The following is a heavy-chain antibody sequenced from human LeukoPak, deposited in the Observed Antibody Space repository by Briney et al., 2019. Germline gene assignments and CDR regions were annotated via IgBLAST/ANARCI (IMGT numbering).Heavy chain of an antibody. CDR3: ARSSVAGTLGFDY. V-gene: IGHV4-31*03. CDR1: GGSISSGGYY. D-gene: IGHD6-19*01. Sequence: KPSQTLSLTCTVSGGSISSGGYYWSWIRQHPGKGLEWIGYIYYSGSTYYNPSLKSRVTISVDTSKNQFSLKLSSVTAADTAVYYRARSSVAGTLGFDYWGQGTLVTVSS. CDR2: IYYSGST. J-gene: IGHJ4*02.